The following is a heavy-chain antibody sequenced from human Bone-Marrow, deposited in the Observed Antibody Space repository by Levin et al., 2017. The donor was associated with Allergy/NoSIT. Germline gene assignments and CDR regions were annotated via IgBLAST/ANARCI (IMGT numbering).Heavy chain of an antibody. J-gene: IGHJ4*02. CDR3: TRGFVAD. D-gene: IGHD6-6*01. Sequence: QAGGSLRLSCTTSGFTFGNFVISWVRQAPGKGLEWVGFIRAEADGGTTEYAASVKDRFIISRDDSKSVAYLHMNSLRIDDTAVYYCTRGFVADWGQGTLVTVSS. CDR2: IRAEADGGTT. CDR1: GFTFGNFV. V-gene: IGHV3-49*04.